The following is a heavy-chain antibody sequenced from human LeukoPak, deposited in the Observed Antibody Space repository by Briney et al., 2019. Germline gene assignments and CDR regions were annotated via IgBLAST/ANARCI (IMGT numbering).Heavy chain of an antibody. CDR3: ARVTHSGFDY. J-gene: IGHJ4*02. CDR2: IYHSGST. Sequence: SQTLSLTCAVSGGSISSGGYSWSWIRQPPGKGLEWIGYIYHSGSTYYNPSLKSRVTISVDRSKNQFSLKLSSVTAADTAVYYCARVTHSGFDYWGQGTLVTVFS. V-gene: IGHV4-30-2*01. CDR1: GGSISSGGYS. D-gene: IGHD6-19*01.